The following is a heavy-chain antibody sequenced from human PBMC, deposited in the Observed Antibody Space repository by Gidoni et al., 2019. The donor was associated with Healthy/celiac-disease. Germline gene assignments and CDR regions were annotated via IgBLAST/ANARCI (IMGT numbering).Heavy chain of an antibody. Sequence: QVQLVQSEAEVKKPGASVKVSCKASGYTFTGYYMHWVRQAPGQGLEWMGWINPNSCGTNYAQKFQGRVTMTRDTSISTAYMELSRLRSDDTAVYYCARDLCSSTSCYGWFDPWGQGTLVTVSS. V-gene: IGHV1-2*02. CDR2: INPNSCGT. CDR1: GYTFTGYY. J-gene: IGHJ5*02. D-gene: IGHD2-2*01. CDR3: ARDLCSSTSCYGWFDP.